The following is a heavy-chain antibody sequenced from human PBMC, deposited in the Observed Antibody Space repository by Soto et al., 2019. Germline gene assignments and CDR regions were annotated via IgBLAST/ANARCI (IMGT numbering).Heavy chain of an antibody. Sequence: EVQLLESGGGLAHPGGSLRLSCAASGFAFDNYPMNWVRQAPGKGLEWVAAIRGSGGRTFYADSVQGRLTISRDNSKNTLYLHMSSLRAEDTAVYYCAKPSPGGGDCYAPLDYWGPGTLVTVSS. V-gene: IGHV3-23*01. CDR3: AKPSPGGGDCYAPLDY. CDR1: GFAFDNYP. CDR2: IRGSGGRT. D-gene: IGHD2-21*02. J-gene: IGHJ4*02.